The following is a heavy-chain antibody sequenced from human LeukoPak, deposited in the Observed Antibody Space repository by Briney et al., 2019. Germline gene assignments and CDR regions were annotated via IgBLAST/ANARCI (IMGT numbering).Heavy chain of an antibody. CDR2: ISSSSYI. CDR3: ARVIVGTAMDSYGMDV. J-gene: IGHJ6*02. CDR1: GFTFRDYY. Sequence: GWSVRLSCVASGFTFRDYYMSWIRRAPGKGLEWVSYISSSSYIDYADSVKGRFTISRDNAKNSLHLQMKSLRAEDTAVYYCARVIVGTAMDSYGMDVWGQGTTVTVSS. V-gene: IGHV3-69-1*01. D-gene: IGHD5-18*01.